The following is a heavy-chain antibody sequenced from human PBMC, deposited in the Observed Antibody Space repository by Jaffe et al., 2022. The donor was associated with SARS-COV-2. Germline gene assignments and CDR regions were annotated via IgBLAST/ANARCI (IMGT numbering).Heavy chain of an antibody. V-gene: IGHV3-48*02. CDR1: GFTFNRYG. J-gene: IGHJ6*02. CDR3: TSMDV. CDR2: ISGSGTTI. Sequence: EVLLLESGGGLVQPGGSLRLSCAASGFTFNRYGMNWVRQAPGKGLEWLSYISGSGTTIYYANSVKGRFTISRDNAENSLYLQMNGLRDEDSALYYCTSMDVWGRGTTVTVSS.